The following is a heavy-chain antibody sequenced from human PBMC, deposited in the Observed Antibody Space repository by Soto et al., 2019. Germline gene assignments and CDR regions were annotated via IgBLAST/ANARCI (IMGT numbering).Heavy chain of an antibody. Sequence: SVKVCLRCSVYTLTSYRISWVRQAPGQGLEWMGWISAYNGNTNHAQKLQGRVTMTTDTSTSTAYMELRSLRSDDTAVYYCARRGDCSSTSCPYAFDIWGQGTMVTVSS. V-gene: IGHV1-18*01. D-gene: IGHD2-2*01. CDR2: ISAYNGNT. CDR3: ARRGDCSSTSCPYAFDI. J-gene: IGHJ3*02. CDR1: VYTLTSYR.